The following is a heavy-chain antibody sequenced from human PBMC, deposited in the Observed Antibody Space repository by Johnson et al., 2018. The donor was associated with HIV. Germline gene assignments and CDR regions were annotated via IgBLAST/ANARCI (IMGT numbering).Heavy chain of an antibody. V-gene: IGHV3-30*03. Sequence: QVQLVESGGGVVQPGRSLRLSCAASGFTFTNYAMHWVRQAPGKGLEWVAKIKQDGREKYYVDSVKGRFTISRDNSKNTLYLQMNSLRAEDTAVYSCAMTAMTPVTSSPDAFDIWGQGTMVTVSS. CDR2: IKQDGREK. J-gene: IGHJ3*02. CDR3: AMTAMTPVTSSPDAFDI. CDR1: GFTFTNYA. D-gene: IGHD4-17*01.